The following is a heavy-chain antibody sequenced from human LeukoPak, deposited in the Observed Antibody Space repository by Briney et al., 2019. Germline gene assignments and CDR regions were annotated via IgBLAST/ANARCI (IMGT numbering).Heavy chain of an antibody. Sequence: SETLSLTCTVSGGSVSSGSYYWSWIRQPPGKGLEWIGYIYYSGSTNYNPSHKSRVTISVDTSKNQFSLKLSSVTAADTAVYYCARGVDYYDSSIGYWGQGTLVTVSS. D-gene: IGHD3-22*01. V-gene: IGHV4-61*01. J-gene: IGHJ4*02. CDR3: ARGVDYYDSSIGY. CDR2: IYYSGST. CDR1: GGSVSSGSYY.